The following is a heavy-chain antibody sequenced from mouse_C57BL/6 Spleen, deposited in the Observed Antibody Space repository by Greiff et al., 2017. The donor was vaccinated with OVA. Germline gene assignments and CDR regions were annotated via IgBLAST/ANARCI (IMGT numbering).Heavy chain of an antibody. CDR1: GYAFSSSW. CDR3: ARHEVSDDGYYGY. J-gene: IGHJ2*01. V-gene: IGHV1-82*01. D-gene: IGHD2-3*01. Sequence: VQLQQSGPELVKPGASVKISCKASGYAFSSSWMNWVKQRPGKGLEWIGRIYPGDGDTNYNGKFKGKATLTADKSSSTAYMQLSSLTSEDSAVYFCARHEVSDDGYYGYWGQGTTLTVSS. CDR2: IYPGDGDT.